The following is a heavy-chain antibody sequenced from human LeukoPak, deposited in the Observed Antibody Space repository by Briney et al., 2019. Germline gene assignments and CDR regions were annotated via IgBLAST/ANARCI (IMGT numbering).Heavy chain of an antibody. CDR3: AKLSATVTTSHFDY. V-gene: IGHV3-30*02. Sequence: GGSLRLSCAASGFTFSSYGMHWVRQAPGKGLEWVAFIRYDGSNKYYADSVKGRFTNSRYNSKNTLYLQMNSLRAEDTAVYYCAKLSATVTTSHFDYWGQGTLVTVSS. CDR1: GFTFSSYG. J-gene: IGHJ4*02. CDR2: IRYDGSNK. D-gene: IGHD4-17*01.